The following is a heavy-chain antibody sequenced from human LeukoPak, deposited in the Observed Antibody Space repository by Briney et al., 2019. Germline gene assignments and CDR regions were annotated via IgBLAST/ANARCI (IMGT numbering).Heavy chain of an antibody. CDR2: VYTSGST. D-gene: IGHD3-3*01. CDR1: GGSISSGSYY. Sequence: SETLSLTCTVSGGSISSGSYYWRWIRRPAGKGLEWIGRVYTSGSTNYNPSLKSRVTISVDTSKNQFSLKLSSVTAADTAVYYCAREKTYYDFWSGYYNPLDYWGQGTLVTVSS. CDR3: AREKTYYDFWSGYYNPLDY. J-gene: IGHJ4*02. V-gene: IGHV4-61*02.